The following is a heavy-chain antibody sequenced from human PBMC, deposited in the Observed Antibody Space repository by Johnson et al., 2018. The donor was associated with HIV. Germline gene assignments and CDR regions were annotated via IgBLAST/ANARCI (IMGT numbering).Heavy chain of an antibody. D-gene: IGHD1-1*01. CDR3: ARADNYPS. V-gene: IGHV3-20*04. Sequence: VQLVESGGGVVRPGGSLRLSCAASRFTFDDYGMSWVRQVPGKGLEWVSRINGDGSRTSYADSVKGRFTIARDNAKNTLYLQRNSLRAEDTAMYYCARADNYPSWGQGTMLTVSS. CDR1: RFTFDDYG. CDR2: INGDGSRT. J-gene: IGHJ3*01.